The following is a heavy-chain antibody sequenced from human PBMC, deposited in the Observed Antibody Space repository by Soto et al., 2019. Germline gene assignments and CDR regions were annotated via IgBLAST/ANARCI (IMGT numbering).Heavy chain of an antibody. Sequence: SETLSLTCDVSGASITTYYLSWIRQAPGKGLEWIGNVYHTGSTDYSSSLRSRVTISVDTSKNQFSLSMNSVAAADTAVYYCARRLFGSGWTLDSWGQGALVTVSS. CDR1: GASITTYY. CDR3: ARRLFGSGWTLDS. V-gene: IGHV4-59*13. CDR2: VYHTGST. J-gene: IGHJ4*02. D-gene: IGHD6-19*01.